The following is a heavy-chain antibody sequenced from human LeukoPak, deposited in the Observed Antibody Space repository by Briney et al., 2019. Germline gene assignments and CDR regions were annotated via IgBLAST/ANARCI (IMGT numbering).Heavy chain of an antibody. J-gene: IGHJ4*02. CDR3: ARGGNGNPPFDY. CDR1: GFTFSSYS. Sequence: TGGSLRLSCAASGFTFSSYSMNWGRQAPGKGLEWVSSISSSSSYIYYADSVKGRFTISRDNAKNSLYLQMNSLRAEDTAVYYCARGGNGNPPFDYWGQGTLVTVSS. V-gene: IGHV3-21*01. CDR2: ISSSSSYI. D-gene: IGHD4-23*01.